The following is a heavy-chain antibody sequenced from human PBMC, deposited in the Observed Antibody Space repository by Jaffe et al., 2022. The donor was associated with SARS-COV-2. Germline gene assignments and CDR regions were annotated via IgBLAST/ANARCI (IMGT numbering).Heavy chain of an antibody. CDR2: ISWNSGSI. J-gene: IGHJ4*02. CDR1: GFTFDDYA. Sequence: EVQLVESGGGLVQPGRSLRLSCAASGFTFDDYAMHWVRQAPGKGLEWVSGISWNSGSIGYADSVKGRFTISRDNAKNSLYLQMNSLRAEDTALYYCAKDIGYSSGWYIDYWGQGTLVTVSS. CDR3: AKDIGYSSGWYIDY. D-gene: IGHD6-19*01. V-gene: IGHV3-9*01.